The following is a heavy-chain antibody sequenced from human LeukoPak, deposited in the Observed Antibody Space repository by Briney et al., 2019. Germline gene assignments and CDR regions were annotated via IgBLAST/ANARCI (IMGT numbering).Heavy chain of an antibody. J-gene: IGHJ4*02. V-gene: IGHV3-30*18. CDR2: ISYDGSNK. D-gene: IGHD6-13*01. CDR1: GFTFSSYG. CDR3: AKDAAAAVSYYFDY. Sequence: PGRSPRLSCAASGFTFSSYGMHWVRQAPGKGLEWVAVISYDGSNKYYADSVKGRFTISRDNSKNTLYLQMNSLRAEDTAVYYCAKDAAAAVSYYFDYWGQGTLVTVSS.